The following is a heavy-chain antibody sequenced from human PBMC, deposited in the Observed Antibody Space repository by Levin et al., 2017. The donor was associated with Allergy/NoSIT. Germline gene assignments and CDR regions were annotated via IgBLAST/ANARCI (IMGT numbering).Heavy chain of an antibody. CDR2: ISGGGDST. Sequence: GGSLRLSCSASGFTFSSFAMNWVRLPPGKGLEWVSGISGGGDSTFYADSVKGRFTIYRDNSKNTVYLQTASLRTEDTAIYYCAKDQGEAVTRLFDYWGQGTLVTVSS. V-gene: IGHV3-23*01. CDR3: AKDQGEAVTRLFDY. CDR1: GFTFSSFA. D-gene: IGHD6-19*01. J-gene: IGHJ4*02.